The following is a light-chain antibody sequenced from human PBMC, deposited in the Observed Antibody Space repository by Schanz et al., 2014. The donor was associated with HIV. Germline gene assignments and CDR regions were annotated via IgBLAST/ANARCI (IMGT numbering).Light chain of an antibody. V-gene: IGLV2-14*03. CDR2: GVA. CDR1: SSDVGTYNS. Sequence: QSALTQPASVSGSPGQSITISCTGSSSDVGTYNSVSWYHQHPGKAPKLIIYGVANRPSGVSHRFSGSKSGNTASLTISGLQAEDEADYYCSSYTDNDTPHVVFGGGTKLTVL. J-gene: IGLJ2*01. CDR3: SSYTDNDTPHVV.